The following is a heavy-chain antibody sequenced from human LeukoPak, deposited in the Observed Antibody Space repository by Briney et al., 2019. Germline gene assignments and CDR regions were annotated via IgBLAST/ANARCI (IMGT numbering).Heavy chain of an antibody. J-gene: IGHJ4*02. CDR3: AKGRRGFLTYYFDY. D-gene: IGHD2/OR15-2a*01. V-gene: IGHV3-9*01. CDR2: ISWNSGSI. Sequence: GGSLRLSCAASGFTFDDYAMHWVRQAPGMGLEWVSGISWNSGSIGYADSVKGRFTISRDNAKNSLYLQMNSLRAEDTALYYCAKGRRGFLTYYFDYWGQGTLVTVSS. CDR1: GFTFDDYA.